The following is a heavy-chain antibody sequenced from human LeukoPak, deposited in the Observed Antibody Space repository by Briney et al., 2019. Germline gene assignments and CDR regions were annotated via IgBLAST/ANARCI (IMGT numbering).Heavy chain of an antibody. CDR3: ARDRRVTMVRGVSTGADY. D-gene: IGHD3-10*01. Sequence: SETLSLTCTVSGGSISSGYYWGWIRQPPGKGLEWIGSIYHSGSTYYNPSLKSRVTISVDTSKNQFSLKLSSVTAADTAVYYCARDRRVTMVRGVSTGADYWGQGTLVTVSS. CDR2: IYHSGST. J-gene: IGHJ4*02. CDR1: GGSISSGYY. V-gene: IGHV4-38-2*02.